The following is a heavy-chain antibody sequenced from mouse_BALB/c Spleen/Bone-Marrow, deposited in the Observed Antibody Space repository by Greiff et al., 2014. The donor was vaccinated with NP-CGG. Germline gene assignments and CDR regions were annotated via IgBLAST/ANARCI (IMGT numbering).Heavy chain of an antibody. V-gene: IGHV1-4*02. CDR2: INPSSGYT. Sequence: VQLQQPAAELARPGASVKMSCKASGYTFTSYTMHWVKQRPGQGLEWIGYINPSSGYTEYIQKFKGKTTLTADKSSSSAYMQLSSLTSEDSAVYYCARSYGNYLYFDYWGQGTALTVSS. J-gene: IGHJ2*01. D-gene: IGHD2-10*02. CDR1: GYTFTSYT. CDR3: ARSYGNYLYFDY.